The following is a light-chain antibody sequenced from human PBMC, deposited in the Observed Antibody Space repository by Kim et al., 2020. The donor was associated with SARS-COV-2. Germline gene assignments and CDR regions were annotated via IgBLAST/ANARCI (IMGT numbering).Light chain of an antibody. J-gene: IGLJ3*02. CDR1: TRAVTSSHY. V-gene: IGLV7-43*01. CDR3: LLFYGSGWL. Sequence: LTWATTTRAVTSSHYPNSIQQKPEQAPRALIYSISDKHSCTPARFSGSLLGGKAALTLSGVQPEDESEYYCLLFYGSGWLFGGGTKLTVL. CDR2: SIS.